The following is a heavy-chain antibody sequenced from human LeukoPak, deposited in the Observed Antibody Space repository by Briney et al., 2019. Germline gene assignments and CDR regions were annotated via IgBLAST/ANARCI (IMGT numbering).Heavy chain of an antibody. J-gene: IGHJ5*02. CDR2: TYYRSKWYN. CDR1: GDSVSSNSAA. D-gene: IGHD3-10*01. Sequence: SQTLSLTCAISGDSVSSNSAAWNWIRQSPSRGLEWLGRTYYRSKWYNDYAVSVKSRITINPDTSKNHFSLKLNSLTTTDTAVYYCARRWRITLIRGLNYWFDPWGQGTLVTVSP. CDR3: ARRWRITLIRGLNYWFDP. V-gene: IGHV6-1*01.